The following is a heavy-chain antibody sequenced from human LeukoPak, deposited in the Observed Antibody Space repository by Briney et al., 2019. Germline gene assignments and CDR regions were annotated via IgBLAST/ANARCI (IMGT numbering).Heavy chain of an antibody. V-gene: IGHV1-8*03. CDR3: ARVSSRYCSGDSCYGPDFDY. D-gene: IGHD2-15*01. CDR1: GYTFTIYD. Sequence: ASVKVSCKPSGYTFTIYDVNWVRQAPGQGLEGVGWMNPITGRTGYAQKFQGRVTITRDTSIGTAYMEVGSLRSDDTAVYYCARVSSRYCSGDSCYGPDFDYWGQGTLVTVSS. J-gene: IGHJ4*02. CDR2: MNPITGRT.